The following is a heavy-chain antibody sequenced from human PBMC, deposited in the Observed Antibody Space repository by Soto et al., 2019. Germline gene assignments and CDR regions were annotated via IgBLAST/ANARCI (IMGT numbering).Heavy chain of an antibody. V-gene: IGHV3-30*18. J-gene: IGHJ4*02. Sequence: PGGSLRLSCAASGFTFSSYGMHWVRQAPGKGLEWVAVISYDGSNKYYADSVKGRFTISRDNSKNTLYLQMNSLRAEDTAVYYCAKEKKVAGSSRLDYFDYWGQGTLVTVS. CDR2: ISYDGSNK. CDR3: AKEKKVAGSSRLDYFDY. D-gene: IGHD6-19*01. CDR1: GFTFSSYG.